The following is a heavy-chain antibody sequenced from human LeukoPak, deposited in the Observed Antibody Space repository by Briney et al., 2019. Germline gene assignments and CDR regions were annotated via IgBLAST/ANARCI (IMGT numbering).Heavy chain of an antibody. V-gene: IGHV1-18*01. CDR1: GYTFTSYG. Sequence: ALVKVSCKASGYTFTSYGISWVRQAPGQGLEWMGWISAYNGNTNYAQKLQGRVTMTTDTSTSTAYMELRSLRSDDTAVYYCARDFKSYYYDSSGPHGAFDIWGQGTMVTVSS. D-gene: IGHD3-22*01. J-gene: IGHJ3*02. CDR2: ISAYNGNT. CDR3: ARDFKSYYYDSSGPHGAFDI.